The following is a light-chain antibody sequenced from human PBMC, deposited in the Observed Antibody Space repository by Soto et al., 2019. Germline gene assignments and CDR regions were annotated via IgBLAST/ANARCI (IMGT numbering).Light chain of an antibody. CDR3: QQYNSYYPWT. CDR1: QGISSW. CDR2: DAS. J-gene: IGKJ1*01. Sequence: IRVTQSPSSLSASTGDRFTITCRASQGISSWLAWYQQKPGKAPKLLIYDASSLESGVPSRFSGSGSGTEFTLTISSLQPDDFANYYCQQYNSYYPWTFGQGTKVDIK. V-gene: IGKV1-5*01.